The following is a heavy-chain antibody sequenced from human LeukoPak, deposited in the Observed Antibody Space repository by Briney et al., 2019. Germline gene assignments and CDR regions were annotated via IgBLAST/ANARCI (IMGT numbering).Heavy chain of an antibody. J-gene: IGHJ6*03. Sequence: GGSLRLSCAASGFTFSSYWMSWVRQAPGKGLEWVANIKQDGSEKYYVDSVKGRFTISRDNAKNSLYLQMNSLRAEDSAVYYCARELSWSETLYYYYYMDVWGKGTTVTVSS. V-gene: IGHV3-7*01. D-gene: IGHD6-13*01. CDR2: IKQDGSEK. CDR3: ARELSWSETLYYYYYMDV. CDR1: GFTFSSYW.